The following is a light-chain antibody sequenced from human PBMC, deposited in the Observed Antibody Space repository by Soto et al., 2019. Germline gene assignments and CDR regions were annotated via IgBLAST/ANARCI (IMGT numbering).Light chain of an antibody. J-gene: IGKJ4*01. CDR2: AAS. CDR3: PKCKIAPFT. V-gene: IGKV1-27*01. Sequence: DIQMTQSPSSLSAFVGDTVTITCRASQDISNFLAWYQQKPGKVPKLLIYAASTLQSGVPSRFSGSGSGTYFTLTISSLQPEDVATYYCPKCKIAPFTFGGGTNVEMK. CDR1: QDISNF.